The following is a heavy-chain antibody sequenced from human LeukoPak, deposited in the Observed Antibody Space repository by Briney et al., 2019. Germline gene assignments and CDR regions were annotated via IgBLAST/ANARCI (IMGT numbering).Heavy chain of an antibody. CDR3: ARHPHGDHSVDY. J-gene: IGHJ4*02. CDR1: RFTFSSYW. D-gene: IGHD4-17*01. CDR2: IKEDGTEK. V-gene: IGHV3-7*01. Sequence: EPGGSLRLSCEASRFTFSSYWMSWVRQAPGKGLECVANIKEDGTEKNYVDFVKGRFTIYRDNGKNSLYLQMNSLRAEDTAVYYCARHPHGDHSVDYWGQGTVVTVSS.